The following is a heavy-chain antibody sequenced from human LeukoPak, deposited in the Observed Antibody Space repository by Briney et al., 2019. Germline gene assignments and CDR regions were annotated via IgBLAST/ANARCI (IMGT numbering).Heavy chain of an antibody. Sequence: PSETLSLTCTVSGGSISSYYWSWIRQPPGKGLEWIGYIYYSGSTNYNPSLKSRVTISVDTFKNQFSLKLSSVTAADTAVYYCARGKLLWFGENWFDPWGQGTLVTVSS. CDR3: ARGKLLWFGENWFDP. J-gene: IGHJ5*02. CDR2: IYYSGST. D-gene: IGHD3-10*01. V-gene: IGHV4-59*01. CDR1: GGSISSYY.